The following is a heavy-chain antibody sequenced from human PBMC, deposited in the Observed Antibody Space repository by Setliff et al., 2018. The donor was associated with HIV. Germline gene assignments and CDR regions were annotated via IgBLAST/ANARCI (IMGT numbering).Heavy chain of an antibody. CDR1: GGSISSSSYY. D-gene: IGHD3-16*01. J-gene: IGHJ3*02. CDR3: ARQDSYGGSDAFDI. CDR2: IYYSGST. Sequence: SETLSLTCTVSGGSISSSSYYWGWIRQPPGKGLEWIGSIYYSGSTYYNPSLKSRVTISVDTSKNQFSLKLSSVTAEDTAVYYCARQDSYGGSDAFDIWGQGTMVTVSS. V-gene: IGHV4-39*01.